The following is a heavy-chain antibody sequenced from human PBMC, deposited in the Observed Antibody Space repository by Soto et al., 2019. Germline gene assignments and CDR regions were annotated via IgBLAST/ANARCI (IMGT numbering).Heavy chain of an antibody. V-gene: IGHV5-51*01. CDR3: ASSDDTAMVDDAFDI. Sequence: PGESLKISCKGSGYSFTSYWIGWVRQMPGKGLEWMGIIYPGDSDTRYSPSFQGQVTISADKSISTAYLQWSSLKASDTAMYYCASSDDTAMVDDAFDIWGQGTMVTVSS. J-gene: IGHJ3*02. D-gene: IGHD5-18*01. CDR1: GYSFTSYW. CDR2: IYPGDSDT.